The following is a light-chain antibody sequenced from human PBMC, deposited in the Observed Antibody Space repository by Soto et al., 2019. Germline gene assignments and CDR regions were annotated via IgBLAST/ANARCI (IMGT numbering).Light chain of an antibody. V-gene: IGKV1-33*01. CDR1: QNINNY. CDR3: QQYENLPT. Sequence: IQMTPSPSSLFASFVATVXXTVQASQNINNYLNWYQQKPGRAPKLLIYDASNLEAGVPSRFRGSGSGTDFTFTISRLQPEDIATYYCQQYENLPTFGQGTRLEIK. CDR2: DAS. J-gene: IGKJ5*01.